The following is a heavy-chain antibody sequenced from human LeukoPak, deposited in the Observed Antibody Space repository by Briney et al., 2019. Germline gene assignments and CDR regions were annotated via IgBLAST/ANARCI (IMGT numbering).Heavy chain of an antibody. CDR1: GGTFSSFA. CDR2: IIPIFGTA. J-gene: IGHJ6*03. D-gene: IGHD6-13*01. Sequence: SVKLSCKASGGTFSSFALSWVRQAPGQGLEWMGGIIPIFGTANYAQKFQGRVTIYSDASTSTDYMELSSLRSEDTAVYYCARDVRVKQQLTIRGSDYFYYMDVWGNGTTVIVSS. V-gene: IGHV1-69*13. CDR3: ARDVRVKQQLTIRGSDYFYYMDV.